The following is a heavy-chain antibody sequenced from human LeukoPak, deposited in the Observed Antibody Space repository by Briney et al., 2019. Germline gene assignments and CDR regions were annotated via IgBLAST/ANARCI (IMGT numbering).Heavy chain of an antibody. CDR2: IDGDGRIT. D-gene: IGHD1-1*01. CDR3: ARDSPRTGP. J-gene: IGHJ5*02. CDR1: GFTFSNYW. Sequence: GGSLRLSCAASGFTFSNYWMHWDRQVPGQGLVWVSHIDGDGRITNYGDSVKGRFTISRDNAKNILYLQMNSLRAEDTAVYYCARDSPRTGPWGQGILVTVSS. V-gene: IGHV3-74*01.